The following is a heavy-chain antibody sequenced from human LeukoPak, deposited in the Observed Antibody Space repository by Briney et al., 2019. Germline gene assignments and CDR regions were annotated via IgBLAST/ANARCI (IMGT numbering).Heavy chain of an antibody. CDR2: ISGSGGST. J-gene: IGHJ4*02. Sequence: GGCLRLSCAASGFTFSSYAVSWVRQAPGKGLEWVSSISGSGGSTYSADSVKGRLTISRDNSKNTLYLQMNSLRAEDTALYYCAKDRSCTNDICHGDFDYWGQGTLVTVSS. CDR3: AKDRSCTNDICHGDFDY. D-gene: IGHD2-8*01. CDR1: GFTFSSYA. V-gene: IGHV3-23*01.